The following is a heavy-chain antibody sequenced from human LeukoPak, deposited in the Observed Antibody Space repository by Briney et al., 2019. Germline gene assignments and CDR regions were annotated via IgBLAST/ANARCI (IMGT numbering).Heavy chain of an antibody. D-gene: IGHD3-10*01. Sequence: GASVKVSCKASGGTFSSYAISWVRQAPGQGLAWMGGLIPIFGTSNYAQKFQGRFTITADESPRTAYMELSSMRSEDTAVYYCARGHLVRGVIFYYYYYYMDVWGKGTTVTISS. V-gene: IGHV1-69*01. CDR1: GGTFSSYA. CDR3: ARGHLVRGVIFYYYYYYMDV. CDR2: LIPIFGTS. J-gene: IGHJ6*03.